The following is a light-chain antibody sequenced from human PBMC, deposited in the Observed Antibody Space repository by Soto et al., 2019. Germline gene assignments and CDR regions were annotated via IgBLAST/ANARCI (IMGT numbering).Light chain of an antibody. CDR3: QQFDSVPCT. CDR1: QDITNY. V-gene: IGKV1-33*01. CDR2: DAS. Sequence: IQMTQSPSSLSASVGDRVTITCQASQDITNYLIWYQPKPGKAPKVLIYDASSLGTGVSSRFSGSGSGTHFTLTISSLQPEDIATYYCQQFDSVPCTFGQGTKLEIK. J-gene: IGKJ2*02.